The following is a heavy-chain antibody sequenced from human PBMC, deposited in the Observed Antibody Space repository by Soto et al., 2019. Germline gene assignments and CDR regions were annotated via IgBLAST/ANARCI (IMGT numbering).Heavy chain of an antibody. CDR2: ISGSGGST. CDR3: AKEARDGYNPYYFDY. J-gene: IGHJ4*02. CDR1: GFPFSSYA. D-gene: IGHD5-12*01. V-gene: IGHV3-23*01. Sequence: GFPFSSYAMSWVRQSPGKGLEWASAISGSGGSTYYADSVKGRFTISRDNSKNTLYLQMNSLRAEDTAVYYCAKEARDGYNPYYFDYWGQGTLVTVSS.